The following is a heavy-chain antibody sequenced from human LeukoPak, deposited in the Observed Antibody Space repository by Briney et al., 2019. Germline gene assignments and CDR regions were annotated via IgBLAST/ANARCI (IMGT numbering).Heavy chain of an antibody. V-gene: IGHV1-46*02. CDR1: GYNFNSYY. D-gene: IGHD2-2*01. CDR2: INPSGGST. J-gene: IGHJ6*02. CDR3: AREDVVLVDAVRYYYYGVDV. Sequence: ASVKVSCKASGYNFNSYYMHCVRQAPGQGLEWMGIINPSGGSTSYAQKFQDRVTMTRDTSTSTVYMERSSLKSEDTAVYYCAREDVVLVDAVRYYYYGVDVWGQGTTVTVSS.